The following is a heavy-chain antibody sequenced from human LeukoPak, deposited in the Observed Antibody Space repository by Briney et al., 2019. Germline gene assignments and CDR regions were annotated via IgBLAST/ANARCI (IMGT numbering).Heavy chain of an antibody. Sequence: SETLSLTCTVSGGSISSYYWSWIRQPPGKGLEWIGYIYYSGSTNYNPSLKSRVTISVDTSKNQFSLKLSSVTAADTAVYYCARGGSSGWYGRGFFDYWGQGALVTVSS. V-gene: IGHV4-59*01. CDR1: GGSISSYY. CDR3: ARGGSSGWYGRGFFDY. J-gene: IGHJ4*02. D-gene: IGHD6-19*01. CDR2: IYYSGST.